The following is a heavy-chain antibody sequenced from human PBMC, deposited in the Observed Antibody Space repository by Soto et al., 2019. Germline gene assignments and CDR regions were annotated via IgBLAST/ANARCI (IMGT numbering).Heavy chain of an antibody. Sequence: GGSLRLSCAASGFRFDDYAMHWVRQAPGKGLEWLSGISWNHVTTGYADSVKGRFTISRDNAKNSLLLQMNSLRAEDTAVYYCEKDIDANGNTVTQFDNWGQGTQVTVSS. V-gene: IGHV3-9*01. J-gene: IGHJ4*02. CDR1: GFRFDDYA. CDR2: ISWNHVTT. CDR3: EKDIDANGNTVTQFDN. D-gene: IGHD4-17*01.